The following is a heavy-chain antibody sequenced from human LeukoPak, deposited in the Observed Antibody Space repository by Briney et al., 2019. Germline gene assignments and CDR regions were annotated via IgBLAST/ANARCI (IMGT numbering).Heavy chain of an antibody. Sequence: SETLSLTCTVSGGSISSSNYYWGWIRQPPGKGLEWIGSIYYSGSTYYNPSLKSRVTISVDTSKNQFSLKLSSVTAADTAVYYCARDPSYCGGDCYPDWYFDLWGRGTLVTVSS. D-gene: IGHD2-21*02. J-gene: IGHJ2*01. CDR1: GGSISSSNYY. V-gene: IGHV4-39*07. CDR3: ARDPSYCGGDCYPDWYFDL. CDR2: IYYSGST.